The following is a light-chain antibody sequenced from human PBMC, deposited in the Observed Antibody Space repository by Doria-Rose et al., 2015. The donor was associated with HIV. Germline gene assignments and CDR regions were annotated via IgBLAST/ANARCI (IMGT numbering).Light chain of an antibody. V-gene: IGKV4-1*01. CDR1: QSLLYTSKNY. CDR2: WAS. Sequence: DIRVTQSPESLGMSLGERATLNCKSNQSLLYTSKNYLAWYQQKPGQPPKLLIYWASTRQYVVPARFSGSGSVTDFTLTISSLEAEDVAVYYCQQYYDTPSFGPGTTVDIK. CDR3: QQYYDTPS. J-gene: IGKJ3*01.